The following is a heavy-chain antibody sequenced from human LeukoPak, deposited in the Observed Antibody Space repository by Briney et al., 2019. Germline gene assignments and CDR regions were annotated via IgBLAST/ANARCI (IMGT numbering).Heavy chain of an antibody. CDR2: MNPNSGNT. CDR3: ARGGYCSSTSCSPYYYYGMDV. V-gene: IGHV1-8*01. J-gene: IGHJ6*02. D-gene: IGHD2-2*01. Sequence: ASVKVSCKASGYTFTSYDINWVRQATGQGLEWMGWMNPNSGNTGYAQKFQGRVTITRNTSISTAYMELSSLRSEDTAVYYCARGGYCSSTSCSPYYYYGMDVWGQGTTVTVSS. CDR1: GYTFTSYD.